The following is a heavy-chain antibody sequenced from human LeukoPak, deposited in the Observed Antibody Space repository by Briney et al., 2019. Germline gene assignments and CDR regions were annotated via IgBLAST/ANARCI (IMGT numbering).Heavy chain of an antibody. J-gene: IGHJ2*01. Sequence: SVKVSCKSSGGSYNSYAIRWVRQAPGQGLEWMGEIIHLFGTANYAEKFQGSVTISADISTNTAYMELSSMRSEDTEVYYCARSQPLAYFDLWGGGSLLTVSS. V-gene: IGHV1-69*06. CDR2: IIHLFGTA. CDR1: GGSYNSYA. CDR3: ARSQPLAYFDL.